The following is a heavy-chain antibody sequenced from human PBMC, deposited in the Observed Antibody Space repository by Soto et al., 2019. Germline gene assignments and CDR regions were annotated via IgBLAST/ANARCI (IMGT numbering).Heavy chain of an antibody. D-gene: IGHD3-22*01. Sequence: SETLSLTCTVSGDSISSYYWSWIRQPPGKGLEWIGYIYYNGTTNYNPSLKSRVTMSVGTSKNQFSLKLSSVTAADTAVYYCARYYYDTSGYYYDYWGKGSLVTVSS. CDR3: ARYYYDTSGYYYDY. V-gene: IGHV4-59*13. CDR1: GDSISSYY. CDR2: IYYNGTT. J-gene: IGHJ4*02.